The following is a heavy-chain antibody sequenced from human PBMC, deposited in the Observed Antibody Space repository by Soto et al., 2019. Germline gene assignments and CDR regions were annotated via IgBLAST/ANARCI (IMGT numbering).Heavy chain of an antibody. CDR2: IIPIFGTA. D-gene: IGHD4-17*01. CDR3: AAEIDDYADFNH. J-gene: IGHJ5*02. CDR1: GGTFSSYA. Sequence: SVKVSCKASGGTFSSYAISWVRQAPGQGLEWMGGIIPIFGTADYAQKFQDRVTITRDMSTSTSYMELSSLTSEDTAVYFCAAEIDDYADFNHWGQGTPVTVSS. V-gene: IGHV1-69*05.